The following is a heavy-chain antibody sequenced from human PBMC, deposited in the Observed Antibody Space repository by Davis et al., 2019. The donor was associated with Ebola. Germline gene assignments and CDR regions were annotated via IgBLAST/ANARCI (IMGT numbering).Heavy chain of an antibody. CDR2: INTNTGNP. CDR3: VRGVGDFDS. V-gene: IGHV7-4-1*02. D-gene: IGHD1-26*01. Sequence: ASVKVSCKASGYTFTSYAMNWVRQAPGQGLEWMGWINTNTGNPTYAQGFTGRFVFSLDTSVSTAFLQITSLQPEDTALYYCVRGVGDFDSWGQGTLVTVSS. CDR1: GYTFTSYA. J-gene: IGHJ4*02.